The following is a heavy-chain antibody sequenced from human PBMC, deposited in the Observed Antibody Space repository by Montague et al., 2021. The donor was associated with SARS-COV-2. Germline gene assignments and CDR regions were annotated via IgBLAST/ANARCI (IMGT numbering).Heavy chain of an antibody. V-gene: IGHV4-61*02. CDR2: IYTSGST. D-gene: IGHD3-22*01. CDR3: ARGRLYYDSSGYYFDY. Sequence: SQTLSLTCTVSGGSISSGSYYWSWIRQPAGKGLEWIGRIYTSGSTNYNPSLKSRVTISLDTSKNQFSLKLSSVTAADTAVYYCARGRLYYDSSGYYFDYWGQGTLVTVPS. J-gene: IGHJ4*02. CDR1: GGSISSGSYY.